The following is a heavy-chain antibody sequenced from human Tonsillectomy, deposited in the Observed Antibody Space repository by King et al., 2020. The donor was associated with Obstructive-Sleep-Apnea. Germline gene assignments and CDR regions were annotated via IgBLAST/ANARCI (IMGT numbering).Heavy chain of an antibody. CDR3: ARETVANYYFDY. CDR1: GFTFSNYN. V-gene: IGHV3-21*01. D-gene: IGHD4-23*01. CDR2: ITSTSSYK. Sequence: VQLVESGGGLVKPRGSLRLSCAASGFTFSNYNVHWVRQAPGRGLEWVSSITSTSSYKHYADSLKGRFTISRDNDKNTLYLQMNSLRAEDTAIYFCARETVANYYFDYWGQGALVTVSS. J-gene: IGHJ4*02.